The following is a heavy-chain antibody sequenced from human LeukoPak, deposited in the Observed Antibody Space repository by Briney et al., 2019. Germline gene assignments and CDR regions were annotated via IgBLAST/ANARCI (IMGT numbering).Heavy chain of an antibody. V-gene: IGHV3-30*18. Sequence: PGGSLRLSCAASGFTFSSCGMHWVRQAPGKGLEWVAVISYDGSNKYYADSVKGRFTISRDNSKNTLFLEMNSLRAKDTAVYYCAKALTSGWYLDAFNIWGQGTMVTVSS. CDR2: ISYDGSNK. J-gene: IGHJ3*02. CDR3: AKALTSGWYLDAFNI. D-gene: IGHD6-19*01. CDR1: GFTFSSCG.